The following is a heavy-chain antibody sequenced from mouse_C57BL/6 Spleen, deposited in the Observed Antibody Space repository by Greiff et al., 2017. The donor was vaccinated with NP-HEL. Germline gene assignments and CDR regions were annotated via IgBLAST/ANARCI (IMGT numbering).Heavy chain of an antibody. V-gene: IGHV1-55*01. Sequence: QVQLQQSGAELVKPGASVKMSCKASGYTFTSYWITWVKQRPGQGLEWIGDIYPGSGSTNYNEKFKSKATLTVDTSSSTAYMQLSSLTSEDSAVYYCASNVPFTGYFDYWGQGTTLTVSS. J-gene: IGHJ2*01. CDR1: GYTFTSYW. CDR3: ASNVPFTGYFDY. D-gene: IGHD1-1*01. CDR2: IYPGSGST.